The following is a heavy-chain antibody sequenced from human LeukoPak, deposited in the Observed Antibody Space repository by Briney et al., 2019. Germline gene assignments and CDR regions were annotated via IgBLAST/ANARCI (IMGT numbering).Heavy chain of an antibody. CDR2: IYYSGST. V-gene: IGHV4-31*03. J-gene: IGHJ5*02. D-gene: IGHD3-22*01. Sequence: RPSETLSLTCTVSGGSISSDNYYWSWIRQHPGTGLEWIGYIYYSGSTYYNPSLKSRLIIAVVTSKNLFSLKLRSVTAADTAVYYCARGQNYYDSSGFYNWFDPWGQGTLVTVSS. CDR3: ARGQNYYDSSGFYNWFDP. CDR1: GGSISSDNYY.